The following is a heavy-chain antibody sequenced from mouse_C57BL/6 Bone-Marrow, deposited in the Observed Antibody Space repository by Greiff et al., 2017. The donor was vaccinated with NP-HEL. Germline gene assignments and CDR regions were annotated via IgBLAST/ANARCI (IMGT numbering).Heavy chain of an antibody. D-gene: IGHD1-1*01. CDR2: IYPRSGNT. V-gene: IGHV1-81*01. J-gene: IGHJ3*01. CDR1: GYTFTSYG. Sequence: VKLVESGAELARPGASVKLSCKASGYTFTSYGISWVKQRTGQGLEWIGEIYPRSGNTYYNEKFKGKATLTADKSSSTAYMELRSLTSEDSAVYFCARRIYYYGRGFAYWGQGTLVTVSA. CDR3: ARRIYYYGRGFAY.